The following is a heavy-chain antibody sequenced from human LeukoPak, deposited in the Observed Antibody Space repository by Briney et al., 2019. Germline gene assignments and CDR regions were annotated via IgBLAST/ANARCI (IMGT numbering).Heavy chain of an antibody. J-gene: IGHJ5*02. CDR3: ARGPPRVVVPPNWFDP. Sequence: SVKVSCKASGGTFSSYAISWVRQAPGQGLEWMGGIIPIFGTANYAQKFQGRVTITRNTSISTAYMELSSLRSEDTAVYYCARGPPRVVVPPNWFDPWGQGTLVTVSS. CDR1: GGTFSSYA. V-gene: IGHV1-69*05. D-gene: IGHD2-15*01. CDR2: IIPIFGTA.